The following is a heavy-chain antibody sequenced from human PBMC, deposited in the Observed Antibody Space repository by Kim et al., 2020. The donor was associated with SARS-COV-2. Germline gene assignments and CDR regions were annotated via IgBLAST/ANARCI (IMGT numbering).Heavy chain of an antibody. CDR1: GDSITSNISS. Sequence: SETLSLTCTISGDSITSNISSWNWIRQPPWRGLECLGTVYYSGSSYNNQAVSVRSPITINTYTYNIQFSLQLISATPESTAEYYCARWLAAGFDDWGQGT. V-gene: IGHV6-1*01. J-gene: IGHJ4*03. CDR2: VYYSGSSYN. CDR3: ARWLAAGFDD. D-gene: IGHD6-13*01.